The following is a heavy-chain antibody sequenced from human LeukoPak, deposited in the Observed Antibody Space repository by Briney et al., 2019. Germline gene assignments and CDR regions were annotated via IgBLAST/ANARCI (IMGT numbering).Heavy chain of an antibody. CDR1: GGSISSSSYY. J-gene: IGHJ5*02. CDR3: AREGGMVDCSVGSCSWFDP. D-gene: IGHD2-15*01. Sequence: SETLSLTCTVSGGSISSSSYYWGWIRQPPGKGLEWIGSIYYSGSTYYNPSLKSRVTISVDTSKNQFSLKLSSVTAADTAVYYCAREGGMVDCSVGSCSWFDPWGQGTLVTVSS. V-gene: IGHV4-39*07. CDR2: IYYSGST.